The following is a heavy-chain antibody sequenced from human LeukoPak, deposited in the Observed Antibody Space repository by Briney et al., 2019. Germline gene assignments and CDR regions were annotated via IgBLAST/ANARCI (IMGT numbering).Heavy chain of an antibody. CDR1: GYTFTSYD. V-gene: IGHV1-8*01. J-gene: IGHJ4*02. CDR3: ARTRFVRRVAATRAPIDY. Sequence: ASVKVSCKASGYTFTSYDINWVRQATGQGLEWMGWMNPNSGNTGYAQKFQGRVTMTRNTSISTAYMELSSLRSEDTAVYYCARTRFVRRVAATRAPIDYWGQGTLVTASS. D-gene: IGHD2-15*01. CDR2: MNPNSGNT.